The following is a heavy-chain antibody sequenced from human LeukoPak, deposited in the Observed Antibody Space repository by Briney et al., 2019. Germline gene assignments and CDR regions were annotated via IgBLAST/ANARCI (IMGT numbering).Heavy chain of an antibody. CDR2: IYYSGST. CDR3: ARGGTVTEMPEDY. CDR1: GGSISSYY. Sequence: SETLSLTCTVSGGSISSYYWSWIRQPPGKGLEWIGYIYYSGSTNYNPSLRSRVTISVDTSKNQFSLKLSSVTAADTAVYYCARGGTVTEMPEDYWGQGTLVTVSS. J-gene: IGHJ4*02. D-gene: IGHD4-17*01. V-gene: IGHV4-59*01.